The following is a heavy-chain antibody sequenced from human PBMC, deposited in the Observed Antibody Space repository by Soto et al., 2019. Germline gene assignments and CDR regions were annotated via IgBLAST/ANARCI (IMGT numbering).Heavy chain of an antibody. CDR3: ARASPYYYDSSGEFDY. Sequence: GGSLRLSCAASGFTFSSYWMHWVRQAPGKGLVWVSRINSDVSATNYADSVKGRFTISRDNAKNTLYLQMNSLRAEDTAVYYCARASPYYYDSSGEFDYWGQGTLFTVSS. CDR2: INSDVSAT. D-gene: IGHD3-22*01. V-gene: IGHV3-74*01. CDR1: GFTFSSYW. J-gene: IGHJ4*02.